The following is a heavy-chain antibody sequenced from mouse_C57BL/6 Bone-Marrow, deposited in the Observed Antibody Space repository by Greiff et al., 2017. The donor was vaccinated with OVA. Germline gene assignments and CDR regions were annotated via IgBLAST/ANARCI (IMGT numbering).Heavy chain of an antibody. D-gene: IGHD2-2*01. V-gene: IGHV1-50*01. CDR3: AIGGVTTEFAY. Sequence: VQLQQPGAELVKPGASVKLSCKASGYTFTSYWMQWVNQRPGQGLEWIGEIDPSDSYNNYNPKFKGKATLTVDTSSSTAYMKLSSLTSEDSAGYYCAIGGVTTEFAYWGQGTLVTVSA. CDR2: IDPSDSYN. CDR1: GYTFTSYW. J-gene: IGHJ3*01.